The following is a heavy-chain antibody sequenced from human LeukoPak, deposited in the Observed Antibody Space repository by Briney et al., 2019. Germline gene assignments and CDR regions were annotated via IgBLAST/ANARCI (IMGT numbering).Heavy chain of an antibody. V-gene: IGHV3-15*01. CDR1: GFTFSNAW. CDR3: TTEEAGWYYFDY. J-gene: IGHJ4*02. CDR2: IKSKTDGGTT. Sequence: GGSLRLSCAASGFTFSNAWMSWVRQAPGKGLEWVGRIKSKTDGGTTDYAAPVKGRFTISRDDSKSTLYLQMNSLKTEDTAVYYCTTEEAGWYYFDYWGQGTLVTVSS.